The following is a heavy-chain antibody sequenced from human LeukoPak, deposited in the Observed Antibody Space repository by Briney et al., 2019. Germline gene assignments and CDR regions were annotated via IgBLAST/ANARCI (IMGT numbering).Heavy chain of an antibody. CDR3: ARVYGDYGDGGH. CDR2: IYSDGSA. Sequence: GGSLRLSCAVSGFTVSSSYMSWVRQATGKGLEWVSVIYSDGSAYYADSVKGRFIISRDNSKNTLYLQMNSLTDEDTAVYYCARVYGDYGDGGHWGQGTLVTVSS. J-gene: IGHJ4*02. V-gene: IGHV3-53*01. D-gene: IGHD4-17*01. CDR1: GFTVSSSY.